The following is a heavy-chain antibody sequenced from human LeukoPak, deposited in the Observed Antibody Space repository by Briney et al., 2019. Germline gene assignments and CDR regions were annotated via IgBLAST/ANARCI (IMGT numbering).Heavy chain of an antibody. CDR1: GFTFSSYS. J-gene: IGHJ6*04. V-gene: IGHV3-48*04. CDR3: ASPLNYYYDTFSTMDV. D-gene: IGHD3-22*01. CDR2: ISSSGSTI. Sequence: PGGSLRLSCAASGFTFSSYSMNWVRQAPGKGLEWVSYISSSGSTIYYADSVKGRFTISRDNAKNSLYLQMNSLRAEDTAVYYCASPLNYYYDTFSTMDVWGKGTTVTVPS.